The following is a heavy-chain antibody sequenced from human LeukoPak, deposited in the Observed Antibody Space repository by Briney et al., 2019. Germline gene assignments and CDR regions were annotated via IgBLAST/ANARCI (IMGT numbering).Heavy chain of an antibody. CDR2: IYYGGVT. V-gene: IGHV4-39*07. CDR1: GGSISSGSYY. CDR3: ARDVRGYSDYVWGTHRYSFDY. Sequence: KTSETLSLTCTVSGGSISSGSYYWGWIRQSPGKGLEWIGSIYYGGVTYYKPSLKSRVTISVDTSKNQFSLKLSSVTAADTAVYYCARDVRGYSDYVWGTHRYSFDYWGQGTLVTVSS. D-gene: IGHD3-16*02. J-gene: IGHJ4*02.